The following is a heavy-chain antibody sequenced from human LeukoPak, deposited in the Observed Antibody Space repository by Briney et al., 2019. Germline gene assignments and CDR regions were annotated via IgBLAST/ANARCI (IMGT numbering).Heavy chain of an antibody. Sequence: ASVKVSCKASGGTFSSYAISWVRQAPGQGLEWMGGIIPIFGTANYAQKFQGRVTITTDESTSTAYMELSSLRSEDTAVYYCARAPDYYDSTFRFDPWGQGTLVTVSS. V-gene: IGHV1-69*05. CDR1: GGTFSSYA. D-gene: IGHD3-22*01. CDR2: IIPIFGTA. CDR3: ARAPDYYDSTFRFDP. J-gene: IGHJ5*02.